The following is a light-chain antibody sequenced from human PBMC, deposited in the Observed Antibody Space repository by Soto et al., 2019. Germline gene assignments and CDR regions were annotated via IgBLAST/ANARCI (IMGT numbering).Light chain of an antibody. CDR3: QQYRSWPRT. Sequence: EIVLTQSPATLSVSPGERVTLSCRASQSVDINLAWYQQKPGQAPRLLIYGASTRATDMPGRFSGRGAGAEFTLTISGLQSEYFAVYYCQQYRSWPRTFGQGTKVEIK. CDR2: GAS. CDR1: QSVDIN. J-gene: IGKJ1*01. V-gene: IGKV3-15*01.